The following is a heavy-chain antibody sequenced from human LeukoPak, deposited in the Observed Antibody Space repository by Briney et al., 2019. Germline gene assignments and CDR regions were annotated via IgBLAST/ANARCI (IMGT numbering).Heavy chain of an antibody. Sequence: GGSLRLSCAASGFSFSSYAMTWARQAPVKGLEWVSAISGDGTRTYYADSVKGRFTISRDNSKNTLYLEMSSLRVEDTAIYYCAKDWGLFYFDYWGQGTLVTVSS. D-gene: IGHD3-16*01. J-gene: IGHJ4*02. CDR1: GFSFSSYA. CDR2: ISGDGTRT. V-gene: IGHV3-23*01. CDR3: AKDWGLFYFDY.